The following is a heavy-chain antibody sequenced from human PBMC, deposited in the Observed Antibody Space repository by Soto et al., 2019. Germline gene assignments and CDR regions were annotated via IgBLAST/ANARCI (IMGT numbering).Heavy chain of an antibody. CDR2: IIPVVGTA. J-gene: IGHJ6*01. CDR3: ARRFGSFYGMDV. V-gene: IGHV1-69*01. CDR1: GGAFSSYG. D-gene: IGHD3-10*01. Sequence: QLQLVQSGAKVKKPGSSVKVSCKASGGAFSSYGVNWVRQAPGEGLEWMGGIIPVVGTANYAQKFQGRVTITADESTGTAYMELSSLRSEDTAVYYCARRFGSFYGMDVWGQGSTVTVSS.